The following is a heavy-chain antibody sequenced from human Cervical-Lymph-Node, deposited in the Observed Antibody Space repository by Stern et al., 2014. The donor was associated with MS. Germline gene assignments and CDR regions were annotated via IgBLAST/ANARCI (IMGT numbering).Heavy chain of an antibody. CDR3: ARAHHGGNFAS. J-gene: IGHJ4*02. CDR1: GGPFSTNG. CDR2: IVPVFGRS. D-gene: IGHD4-23*01. V-gene: IGHV1-69*01. Sequence: MQLMESGAEVKKPGSSVKVSCQASGGPFSTNGISWVRQAPGQGLAWMGAIVPVFGRSTYAQKFQGRVTITADEVTTTAYLELSSLRSDDTALYYCARAHHGGNFASWGQGTLVTVSS.